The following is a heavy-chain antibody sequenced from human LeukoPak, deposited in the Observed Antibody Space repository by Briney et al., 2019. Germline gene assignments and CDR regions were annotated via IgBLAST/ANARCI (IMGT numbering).Heavy chain of an antibody. J-gene: IGHJ4*02. D-gene: IGHD6-13*01. CDR3: ARYRVAAAGYGYFDY. Sequence: PSETLSLTCAVYGGSFSGYYWSWIRQPPGKGLEWIGEINHSGSTNYNPSLKSRVTTSVDTSKNQFSLKLSSVTAADTAVYYCARYRVAAAGYGYFDYWGQGTLVTVSS. CDR1: GGSFSGYY. V-gene: IGHV4-34*01. CDR2: INHSGST.